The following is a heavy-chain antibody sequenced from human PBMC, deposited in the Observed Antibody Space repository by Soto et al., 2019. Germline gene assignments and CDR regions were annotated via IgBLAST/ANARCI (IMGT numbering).Heavy chain of an antibody. D-gene: IGHD5-12*01. V-gene: IGHV1-69*02. CDR1: GGTFSSYT. CDR3: ARAPRREGYPFDP. CDR2: IIPILGIA. J-gene: IGHJ5*02. Sequence: QVQLVRSGAEVKKPGSSVKVSCKASGGTFSSYTISWVRQAPGQGLEWMGRIIPILGIANYAQKFQGRVTITADKSTSTAYMELSSLRPEDPAVYYGARAPRREGYPFDPWGQGTLVTVSS.